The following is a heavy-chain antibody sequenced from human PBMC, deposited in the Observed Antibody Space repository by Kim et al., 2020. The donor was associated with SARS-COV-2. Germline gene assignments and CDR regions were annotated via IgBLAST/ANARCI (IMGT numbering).Heavy chain of an antibody. D-gene: IGHD3-9*01. CDR2: ISAYNGNT. CDR1: GYTFTSYG. CDR3: AREMLGYYDILTGPRIRGGMDV. V-gene: IGHV1-18*01. Sequence: ASVKVSCKASGYTFTSYGISWVRQAPGQGLEWMGWISAYNGNTNYAQKLQGRVTMTTDTSTSTAYMELRSLRSDDTAVYYCAREMLGYYDILTGPRIRGGMDVWGQGTTVTVSS. J-gene: IGHJ6*02.